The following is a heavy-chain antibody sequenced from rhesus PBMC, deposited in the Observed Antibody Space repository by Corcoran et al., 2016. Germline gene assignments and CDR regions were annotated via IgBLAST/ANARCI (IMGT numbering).Heavy chain of an antibody. CDR1: GGSISSSSW. D-gene: IGHD6-25*01. CDR3: ARGGYSGSCNY. CDR2: FSGSSGST. V-gene: IGHV4-65*01. J-gene: IGHJ4*01. Sequence: QVQLQESGPGLVKPSETLSLTCAVSGGSISSSSWWSWIRQPPGKGREWIGYFSGSSGSTYYNPSLKSRVTISTDTSKNQFSLKLSSVTAADTAVYYCARGGYSGSCNYWGQGVLVTVSS.